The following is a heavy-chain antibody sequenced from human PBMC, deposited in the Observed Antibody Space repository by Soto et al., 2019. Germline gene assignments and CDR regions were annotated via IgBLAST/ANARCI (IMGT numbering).Heavy chain of an antibody. J-gene: IGHJ5*02. D-gene: IGHD2-2*01. Sequence: EVQLVESGGGLVQPGGSLKLSFVASGYTFSGSAFHWVRQASGKGLEWVGRIRGKANSYETAYAESVKGRFTISRDDSKNTAFLQMNSLKTEDTAVYYCTSRYCSSASCHTWGQGTRVTVSS. CDR2: IRGKANSYET. CDR1: GYTFSGSA. V-gene: IGHV3-73*01. CDR3: TSRYCSSASCHT.